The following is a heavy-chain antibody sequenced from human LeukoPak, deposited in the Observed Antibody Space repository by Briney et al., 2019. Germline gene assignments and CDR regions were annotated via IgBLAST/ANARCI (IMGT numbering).Heavy chain of an antibody. CDR2: ISSSSSTI. CDR3: ARGDSSGWSPGDY. V-gene: IGHV3-48*04. CDR1: GFTFSSYS. D-gene: IGHD6-19*01. Sequence: GGSLRLSCAASGFTFSSYSMNWVRQAPGKGLEWVSYISSSSSTIYYADSVKGRFTISRDNAKNSLYLQMNSLRAQDTAVYYCARGDSSGWSPGDYWGQGTLVTVSS. J-gene: IGHJ4*02.